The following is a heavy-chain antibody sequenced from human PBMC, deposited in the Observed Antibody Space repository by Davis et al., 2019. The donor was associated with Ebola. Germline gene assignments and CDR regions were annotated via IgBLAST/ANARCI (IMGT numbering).Heavy chain of an antibody. J-gene: IGHJ4*02. CDR1: GFTFSSYA. V-gene: IGHV3-30-3*01. CDR3: ASATGIAVAGFDY. D-gene: IGHD6-19*01. Sequence: PGGSLRLSCAASGFTFSSYAMHWVRQAPGKGLEWVAVISHDGSNKYYADSVKGRFTISRDNSKNTLYLQMNSLRAEDTAVYYCASATGIAVAGFDYWGQGTLVTVSS. CDR2: ISHDGSNK.